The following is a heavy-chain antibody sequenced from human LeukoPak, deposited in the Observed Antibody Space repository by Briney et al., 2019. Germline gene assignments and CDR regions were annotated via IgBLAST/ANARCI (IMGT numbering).Heavy chain of an antibody. D-gene: IGHD2-2*01. CDR1: GGSISSGGYY. Sequence: SETLSLTCTVSGGSISSGGYYWSWIRQHPGKGLEWIGYIYYSGSTYYNPSLKSRVTMSVDTSKNQFSLKLSSVTAADTAVYYCARDKDSGVVVPAAPSHAFDIWGQGTMVTVSS. CDR2: IYYSGST. V-gene: IGHV4-31*03. J-gene: IGHJ3*02. CDR3: ARDKDSGVVVPAAPSHAFDI.